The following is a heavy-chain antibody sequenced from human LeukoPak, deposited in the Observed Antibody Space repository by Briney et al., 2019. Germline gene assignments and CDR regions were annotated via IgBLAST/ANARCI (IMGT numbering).Heavy chain of an antibody. CDR1: GFTFTNYA. D-gene: IGHD1-26*01. J-gene: IGHJ4*02. Sequence: GGSLRLSCAASGFTFTNYAMSWIRQAPGKGLEWVSTISGDRTNYADSVRGRFTISRDISRSTLFLQMSGLRAEDTATYYCATDPGGTFEFWGRGTLVTVSS. V-gene: IGHV3-23*01. CDR3: ATDPGGTFEF. CDR2: ISGDRT.